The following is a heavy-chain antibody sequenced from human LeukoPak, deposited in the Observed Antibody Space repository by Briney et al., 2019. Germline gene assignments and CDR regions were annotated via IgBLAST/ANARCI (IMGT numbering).Heavy chain of an antibody. J-gene: IGHJ1*01. V-gene: IGHV3-23*01. D-gene: IGHD1-26*01. Sequence: GGSLRLSCAASGFTFSSYAMSWVRQAPGKGLEWVSAISGSGVTTHYAGSVKGRFSISRDNSKNILYLQMNSLRAEDTALYYCAKKVVVGATSPYSDFQDWGQGTLVTVSS. CDR1: GFTFSSYA. CDR3: AKKVVVGATSPYSDFQD. CDR2: ISGSGVTT.